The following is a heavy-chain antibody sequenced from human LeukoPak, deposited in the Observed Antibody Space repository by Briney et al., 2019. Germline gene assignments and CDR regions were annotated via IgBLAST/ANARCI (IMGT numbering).Heavy chain of an antibody. Sequence: SQTLSLTCAISGDSVSSNSVTWNWIRQSPSRGLEWLGRTYYRSTWYNDYAVSVSGRITVNPDTSKNQFSLHLNSVTPEDTAVYYCARRLTQYDCFDPWGQGILVTVSS. CDR2: TYYRSTWYN. D-gene: IGHD2-2*01. J-gene: IGHJ5*02. CDR3: ARRLTQYDCFDP. CDR1: GDSVSSNSVT. V-gene: IGHV6-1*01.